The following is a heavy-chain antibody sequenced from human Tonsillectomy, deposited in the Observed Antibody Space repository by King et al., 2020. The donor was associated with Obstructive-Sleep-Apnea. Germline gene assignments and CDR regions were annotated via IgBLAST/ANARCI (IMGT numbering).Heavy chain of an antibody. CDR3: SVGATSFDY. CDR2: INHSGST. Sequence: VQLQQWGAGLLKPSETLSLTCAVYGGAFSGYYWSWIRQPPGKGLEWIGEINHSGSTNYNPSLKSRVTLSVDTSKNQFSLKLSSVTAADTAVYYCSVGATSFDYWGQGTLVTVSS. CDR1: GGAFSGYY. D-gene: IGHD1-26*01. V-gene: IGHV4-34*01. J-gene: IGHJ4*02.